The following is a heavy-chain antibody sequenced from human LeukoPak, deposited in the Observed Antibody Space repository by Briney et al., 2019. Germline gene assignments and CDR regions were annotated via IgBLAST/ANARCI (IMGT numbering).Heavy chain of an antibody. CDR1: GYTFTSYG. CDR3: ARTTITMIVVAANYDINWFDP. V-gene: IGHV1-18*01. J-gene: IGHJ5*02. Sequence: ASVKVSCKASGYTFTSYGISWVRQAPGQGLEWMGWISAYNGNTNYAQKLQGRVTMTTDTSTSTAYMELRSLRSDDTAVYYCARTTITMIVVAANYDINWFDPWGQGTLVTVSS. D-gene: IGHD3-22*01. CDR2: ISAYNGNT.